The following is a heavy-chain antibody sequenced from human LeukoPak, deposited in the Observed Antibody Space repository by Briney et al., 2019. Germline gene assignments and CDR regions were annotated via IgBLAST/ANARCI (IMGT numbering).Heavy chain of an antibody. Sequence: GGSLRLSRAASGFTFSSYWMHWVRQAPGKGLVWVSRLNSDGSSTVYADSVKGRFTISRDNAENKLYLQMNSLRVEDTAVYYCARVALSQGLDAWGQGTLVTVSS. CDR3: ARVALSQGLDA. D-gene: IGHD3-10*01. J-gene: IGHJ5*02. CDR1: GFTFSSYW. V-gene: IGHV3-74*01. CDR2: LNSDGSST.